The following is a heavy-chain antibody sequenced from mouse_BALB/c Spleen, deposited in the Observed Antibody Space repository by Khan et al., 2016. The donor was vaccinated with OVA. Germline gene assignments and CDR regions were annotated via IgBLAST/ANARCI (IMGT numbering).Heavy chain of an antibody. Sequence: EVELVESGGGLVQPGGSLRLSCATSGFTFTDYYMTWVRQPPGKALERLGFIRNKANGYTTEYSASVEGRFTISRDNSQSILYLQMNTLRAADSATYYCARPNYGSSSLDSMGPGTTLTVSS. CDR2: IRNKANGYTT. V-gene: IGHV7-3*02. CDR1: GFTFTDYY. CDR3: ARPNYGSSSLDS. D-gene: IGHD1-1*01. J-gene: IGHJ2*01.